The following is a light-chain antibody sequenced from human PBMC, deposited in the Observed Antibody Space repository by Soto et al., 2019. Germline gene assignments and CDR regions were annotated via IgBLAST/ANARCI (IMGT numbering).Light chain of an antibody. CDR3: SSYSISTAYL. V-gene: IGLV2-14*01. CDR2: EVN. J-gene: IGLJ1*01. Sequence: QSALTQPASVSGSPGQSITISCTGTSXDVGGYDYVSWYQLHPGKAPKLMVFEVNNRPSGVSYRFSGSKSGNTASLTISGLQAEDEADYFCSSYSISTAYLFGTGTKPTVL. CDR1: SXDVGGYDY.